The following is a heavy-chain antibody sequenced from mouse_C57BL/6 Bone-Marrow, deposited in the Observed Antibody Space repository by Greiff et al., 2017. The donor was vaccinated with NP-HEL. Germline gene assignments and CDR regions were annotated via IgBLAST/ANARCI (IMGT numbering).Heavy chain of an antibody. J-gene: IGHJ4*01. CDR2: ISDGGSYT. D-gene: IGHD2-3*01. CDR3: AHDGYFSMDY. Sequence: EVKVEESGGGLVKPGGSLKLSCAASGFTFSSYAMSWVRQTPEKRLEWVATISDGGSYTYYPDNVKGRFTISRDNAKNNLYLQMSHLKSEDTAMYYCAHDGYFSMDYWGQGTSVTVSS. CDR1: GFTFSSYA. V-gene: IGHV5-4*03.